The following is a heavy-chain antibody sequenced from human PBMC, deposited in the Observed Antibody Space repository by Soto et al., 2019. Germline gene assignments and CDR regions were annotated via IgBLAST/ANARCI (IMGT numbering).Heavy chain of an antibody. J-gene: IGHJ3*02. V-gene: IGHV4-59*08. CDR3: ARHDRGAFDI. CDR2: IYYSGST. CDR1: GGSIRSYY. Sequence: SETLSLTCTVSGGSIRSYYWSWIRQPPGKGLEWIGYIYYSGSTNYNPSLKSRVTISVDTSKNQFSLKLSSVTAADTAVYYCARHDRGAFDIWGQGTMVTVSS.